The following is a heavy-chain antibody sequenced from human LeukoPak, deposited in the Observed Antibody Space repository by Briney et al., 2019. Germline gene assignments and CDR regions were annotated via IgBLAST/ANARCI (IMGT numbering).Heavy chain of an antibody. CDR1: GGSFSSYV. D-gene: IGHD3-22*01. CDR3: ARKSNSSGYINDAFDI. V-gene: IGHV1-69*04. Sequence: ASVKVSCKASGGSFSSYVITWVRQAPGQGLEWMGRIIPILGIANYAQKFQGRVTITADKSTSTAYMELSSLRSEDTAVYYCARKSNSSGYINDAFDIWGQGTMVTVSS. J-gene: IGHJ3*02. CDR2: IIPILGIA.